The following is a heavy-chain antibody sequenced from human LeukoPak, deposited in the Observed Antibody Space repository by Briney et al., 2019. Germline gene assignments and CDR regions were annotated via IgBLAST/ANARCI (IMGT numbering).Heavy chain of an antibody. D-gene: IGHD3-10*01. Sequence: SQTLSLTCTVSGGSISSGDYYWSWIRQPPGKGLEWIGYIYYSGSTNYNPSLKSRVTISVDTSKNQFSLKLSSVTAADTAVYYCARHVSGVDYFDYWGQGALVTVSS. CDR1: GGSISSGDYY. J-gene: IGHJ4*02. CDR3: ARHVSGVDYFDY. CDR2: IYYSGST. V-gene: IGHV4-30-4*08.